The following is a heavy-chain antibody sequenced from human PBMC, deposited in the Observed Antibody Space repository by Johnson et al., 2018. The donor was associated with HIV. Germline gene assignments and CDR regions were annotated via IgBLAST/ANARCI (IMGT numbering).Heavy chain of an antibody. CDR3: AKGPWDLPHAFNI. V-gene: IGHV3-23*04. Sequence: VQLVESGGGLVQPGGSLRLSCAASELTSSNYAISWVRQAPGQGLEWVAAIRASGRDIYYGDSVKGRFTISRDNSKTTLYLQMNSLRAEDTAVYYCAKGPWDLPHAFNIWGRGTMVIVSS. D-gene: IGHD1-26*01. J-gene: IGHJ3*02. CDR2: IRASGRDI. CDR1: ELTSSNYA.